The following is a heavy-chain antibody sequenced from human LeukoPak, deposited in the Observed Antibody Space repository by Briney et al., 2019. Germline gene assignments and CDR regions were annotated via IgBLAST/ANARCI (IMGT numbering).Heavy chain of an antibody. J-gene: IGHJ5*02. CDR1: GYTFTSYG. Sequence: ASVKVSCKASGYTFTSYGISWVRQAPRQGLEWMGWISAYNGNTNYAQKLQGRGTMTTDTTTSTAYMELRSLRSDDTAVYYCARRIEGPYDSSGYYTGENWFDPWGQGTLVTVSS. V-gene: IGHV1-18*01. CDR2: ISAYNGNT. D-gene: IGHD3-22*01. CDR3: ARRIEGPYDSSGYYTGENWFDP.